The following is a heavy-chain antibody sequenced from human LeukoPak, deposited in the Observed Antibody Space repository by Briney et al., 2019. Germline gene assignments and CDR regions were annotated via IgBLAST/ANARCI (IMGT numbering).Heavy chain of an antibody. J-gene: IGHJ6*04. D-gene: IGHD2-2*01. CDR1: GFTFSSYA. V-gene: IGHV3-30*04. Sequence: PGGSLRLSCAASGFTFSSYAMHRVRQAPGKGLEWVAVISYDGSHKNYADSVKGRSTISGDNSKNTVYLQMNSLRPEDTAVYYCAREGCSSTSCYEEDPDYYYYYGMDVWGKGTTVTVSS. CDR3: AREGCSSTSCYEEDPDYYYYYGMDV. CDR2: ISYDGSHK.